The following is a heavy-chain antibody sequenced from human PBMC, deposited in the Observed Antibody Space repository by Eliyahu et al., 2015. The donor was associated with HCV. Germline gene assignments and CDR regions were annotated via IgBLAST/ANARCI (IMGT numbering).Heavy chain of an antibody. CDR1: GGXISTYY. V-gene: IGHV4-59*01. CDR3: ASGGGGIAMSGTGGWFDP. CDR2: IYYSGRT. J-gene: IGHJ5*02. D-gene: IGHD6-19*01. Sequence: QVQLQESGPGLVKPSETLSLTCTVPGGXISTYYWSWIRQPPGKGLAWIAYIYYSGRTNYXPSPKSRVTISLXTSKNQFSLKLSSVTAADTAVYYCASGGGGIAMSGTGGWFDPWGQGTLVTVSS.